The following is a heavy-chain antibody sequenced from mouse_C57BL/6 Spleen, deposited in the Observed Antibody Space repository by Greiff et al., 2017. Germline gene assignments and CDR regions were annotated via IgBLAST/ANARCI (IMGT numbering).Heavy chain of an antibody. CDR1: GFTFSDYG. V-gene: IGHV5-17*01. CDR3: ERFDLAAY. D-gene: IGHD2-4*01. CDR2: ISSGSSTI. J-gene: IGHJ3*01. Sequence: EVKLVESGGGLVKPGGSLKLSCAASGFTFSDYGMHWVRQAPEKGLEWVAYISSGSSTIYYADTVKGRFTISRDNDKNTLFLQLTSLGSEDTAMYDCERFDLAAYWGQGTLVTVSA.